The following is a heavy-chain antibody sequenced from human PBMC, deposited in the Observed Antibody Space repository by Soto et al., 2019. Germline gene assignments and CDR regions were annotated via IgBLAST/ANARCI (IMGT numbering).Heavy chain of an antibody. CDR2: IKQDGSEK. J-gene: IGHJ4*02. CDR1: GFTFISYW. Sequence: GGSRRLSWAAAGFTFISYWISCVRQLSLKWLEWVANIKQDGSEKYYVDSVKGRFTISRDNAKNSLYLQMNSLRAEDTAVYYCARVVPPTFIILTLGGREYYFDYWGQGTLVTVSS. D-gene: IGHD3-9*01. V-gene: IGHV3-7*03. CDR3: ARVVPPTFIILTLGGREYYFDY.